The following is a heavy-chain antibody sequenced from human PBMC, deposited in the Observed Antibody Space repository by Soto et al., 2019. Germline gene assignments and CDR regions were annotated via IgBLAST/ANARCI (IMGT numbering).Heavy chain of an antibody. J-gene: IGHJ4*02. CDR2: RRGSGGST. CDR1: GFTFSNYA. Sequence: EVQLLESGGGLVQPGGSLRLSCAASGFTFSNYAVPWVRQAPGTGLEWVSTRRGSGGSTYYADSVKGRFTISRDNSKNTRYRQMNSRRAEDTAVYYCAKDQGSSWDERAYWGQGTLVTVSS. V-gene: IGHV3-23*01. CDR3: AKDQGSSWDERAY. D-gene: IGHD6-13*01.